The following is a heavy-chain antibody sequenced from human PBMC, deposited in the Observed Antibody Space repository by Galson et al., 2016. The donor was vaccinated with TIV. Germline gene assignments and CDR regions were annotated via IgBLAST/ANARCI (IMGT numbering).Heavy chain of an antibody. D-gene: IGHD3-10*01. CDR2: MNPDSGNT. CDR3: ARGHKGSQLLWFGRPYYMDV. V-gene: IGHV1-8*02. J-gene: IGHJ6*03. Sequence: SVKVSCKASGGTLNNYDINWVRQAPGQGLQWMGWMNPDSGNTGYAQMFQGRVTLTGDTSTNTAYMDLSSLQSDDTAVYYCARGHKGSQLLWFGRPYYMDVWGRGSTVTVSS. CDR1: GGTLNNYD.